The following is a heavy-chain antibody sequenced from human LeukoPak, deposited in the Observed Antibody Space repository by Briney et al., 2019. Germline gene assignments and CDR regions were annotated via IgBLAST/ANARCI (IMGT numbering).Heavy chain of an antibody. CDR3: ARGAGVTSFDY. V-gene: IGHV1-24*01. Sequence: ASVKVSCKVSGYTLTELSMHWVRQAPGKGLEWMGGFDPEDGETIYAQKFQGRVTMTRDTSISTAYMELSRLRSDDTAVYYCARGAGVTSFDYWGQGTLVTVSS. D-gene: IGHD3-10*01. J-gene: IGHJ4*02. CDR1: GYTLTELS. CDR2: FDPEDGET.